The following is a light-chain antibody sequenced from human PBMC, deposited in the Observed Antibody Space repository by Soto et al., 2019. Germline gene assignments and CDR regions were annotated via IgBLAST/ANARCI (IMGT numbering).Light chain of an antibody. V-gene: IGKV1-27*01. CDR3: QSYNSAPLIT. CDR1: QGISNY. Sequence: DIQMTQSPSSLSASVGDRVTITCRASQGISNYLAWYQQKPGKVPKLLIYAASTLQSGVPYRFSGSGSGTDFTLTISSLQPEDVATYYCQSYNSAPLITFGQGTRLEIK. CDR2: AAS. J-gene: IGKJ5*01.